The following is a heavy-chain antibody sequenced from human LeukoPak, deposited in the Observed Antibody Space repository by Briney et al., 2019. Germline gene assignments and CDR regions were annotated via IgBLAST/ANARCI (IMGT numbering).Heavy chain of an antibody. CDR3: TRDGSADPFEH. CDR1: SGSIGSFY. CDR2: INFSGNT. V-gene: IGHV4-59*12. J-gene: IGHJ4*02. Sequence: PSETLSLTCTISSGSIGSFYWSWIRQPPGKGLEWIGYINFSGNTNYNSALKSRVTISIDTSKNQFSLKLNSVTAADTAVYYCTRDGSADPFEHWGQGTLVTVSS.